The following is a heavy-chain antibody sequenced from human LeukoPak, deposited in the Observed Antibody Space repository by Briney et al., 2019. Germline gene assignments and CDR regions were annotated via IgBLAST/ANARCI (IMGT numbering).Heavy chain of an antibody. CDR1: GFTFTSYA. CDR2: ISGSGTTT. D-gene: IGHD1-26*01. V-gene: IGHV3-23*01. Sequence: GGSLRLSCAASGFTFTSYAMSWVRQAPGKGLERVSGISGSGTTTYYADSVKGRFTISRDNSKNTLYLQMNSLRAEDTAVYYRATLLSGSSDAFDIWGQGTMVIVSS. J-gene: IGHJ3*02. CDR3: ATLLSGSSDAFDI.